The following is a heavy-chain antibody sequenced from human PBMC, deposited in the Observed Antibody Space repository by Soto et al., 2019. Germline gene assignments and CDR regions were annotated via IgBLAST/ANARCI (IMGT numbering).Heavy chain of an antibody. D-gene: IGHD2-2*01. CDR2: IIPIFGTI. CDR1: GGTFREYA. Sequence: QVQLVQSGAEVKKPGSAVKVSCKTSGGTFREYAISWVRQAPGQGLEWLGGIIPIFGTITYAQNFQGRVTISEDKSTSTADMELRSRGSWDTSVYYCGRGYRTSTTCDDYYVMEVWGQRTTVNVSS. CDR3: GRGYRTSTTCDDYYVMEV. J-gene: IGHJ6*02. V-gene: IGHV1-69*06.